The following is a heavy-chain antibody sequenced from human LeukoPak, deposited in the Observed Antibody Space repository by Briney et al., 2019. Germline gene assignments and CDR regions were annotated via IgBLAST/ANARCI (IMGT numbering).Heavy chain of an antibody. V-gene: IGHV3-30*03. D-gene: IGHD6-6*01. CDR2: ISYDGSNK. Sequence: GGSLRLSCAASGFTFSSYGMHWVRQAPGKGLEWVAVISYDGSNKYYADSVKGRFTISRDNSKNTLYLQMNSLRAEDTAVYYCAREGGRVGSSQYYFDYWGQGTLVTVSS. CDR3: AREGGRVGSSQYYFDY. CDR1: GFTFSSYG. J-gene: IGHJ4*02.